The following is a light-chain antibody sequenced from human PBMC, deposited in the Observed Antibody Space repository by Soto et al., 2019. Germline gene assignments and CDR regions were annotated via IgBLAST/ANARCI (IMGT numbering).Light chain of an antibody. CDR2: GAS. Sequence: DIQLTQSPSFLSASVGDRVTVTCRSSQDISSYLAWYQQRPGKAPKVLIYGASTLQSGVPPRFGGSGSGTAFTLTISSLQPEDFANYFCQQVHDYPITFCGGTKVEIK. CDR3: QQVHDYPIT. V-gene: IGKV1-9*01. CDR1: QDISSY. J-gene: IGKJ4*01.